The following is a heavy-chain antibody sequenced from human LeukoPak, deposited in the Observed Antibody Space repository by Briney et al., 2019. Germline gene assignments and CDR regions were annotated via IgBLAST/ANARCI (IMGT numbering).Heavy chain of an antibody. CDR1: GYTFTSYG. V-gene: IGHV1-18*01. CDR2: ISAYNGNT. Sequence: ASVKVSCKTSGYTFTSYGISWVRQAPGQGLEWMGWISAYNGNTNYAQRLQGRVTMTTDTSTGTAYMELKSLISDDTAVYYYARVGYYYGLGSYYNAQTPHLFDPWGQGTLVTVSS. J-gene: IGHJ5*02. CDR3: ARVGYYYGLGSYYNAQTPHLFDP. D-gene: IGHD3-10*01.